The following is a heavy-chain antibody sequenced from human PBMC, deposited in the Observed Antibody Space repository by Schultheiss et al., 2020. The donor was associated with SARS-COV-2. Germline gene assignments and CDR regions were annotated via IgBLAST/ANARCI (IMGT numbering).Heavy chain of an antibody. J-gene: IGHJ5*02. CDR2: ISGSGGST. CDR3: AKCEGGYYYGSGSYWFDP. D-gene: IGHD3-10*01. Sequence: GGSLRLSCAASGFTFSSYAMSRVRQAPGKGLEWVSAISGSGGSTYYADSVKGRFTISRDNSKNTLYLQMNSLRAEDTAVYYCAKCEGGYYYGSGSYWFDPWGQGTLVTVSS. CDR1: GFTFSSYA. V-gene: IGHV3-23*01.